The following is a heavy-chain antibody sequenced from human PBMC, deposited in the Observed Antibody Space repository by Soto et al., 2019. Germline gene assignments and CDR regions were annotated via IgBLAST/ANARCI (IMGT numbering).Heavy chain of an antibody. CDR2: INPGSGGT. J-gene: IGHJ4*02. D-gene: IGHD2-2*01. CDR1: GYTFTCNY. CDR3: ARGYCSSTGCSHYFDY. Sequence: GASVKVSCKASGYTFTCNYMHWVRQAPGQRLEWMALINPGSGGTNYAQKFQGRVTMTWDTSIRTAYMELSRLTSDDTAIYFCARGYCSSTGCSHYFDYWGQGTLVTVS. V-gene: IGHV1-2*02.